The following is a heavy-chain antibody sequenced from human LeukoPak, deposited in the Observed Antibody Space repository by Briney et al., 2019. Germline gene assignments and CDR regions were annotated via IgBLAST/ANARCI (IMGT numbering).Heavy chain of an antibody. CDR3: ASWYSGSYYVDY. CDR2: IIPIFGTA. V-gene: IGHV1-69*13. CDR1: GGTFSSYA. D-gene: IGHD1-26*01. J-gene: IGHJ4*02. Sequence: SVTVSCKASGGTFSSYAISWVRQAPGQGLEWMGGIIPIFGTANYAQKFQGRVTITADESTSTAYMELSSLRSEDTAVYYCASWYSGSYYVDYWGQGTLVTVSS.